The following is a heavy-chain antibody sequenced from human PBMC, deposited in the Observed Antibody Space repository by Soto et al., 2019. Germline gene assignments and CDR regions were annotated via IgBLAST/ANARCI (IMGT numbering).Heavy chain of an antibody. J-gene: IGHJ6*02. D-gene: IGHD5-18*01. V-gene: IGHV5-10-1*01. Sequence: PGESLKISCKGSGYSFTSYWISWVRQMPGKGLEWMGRIDPSDSYTNYSPSFQGHVTISADKSISTAYLQWSSLKASDTAMSYCASHVDAAMVESYYGMDVWGQGTTVTVSS. CDR3: ASHVDAAMVESYYGMDV. CDR2: IDPSDSYT. CDR1: GYSFTSYW.